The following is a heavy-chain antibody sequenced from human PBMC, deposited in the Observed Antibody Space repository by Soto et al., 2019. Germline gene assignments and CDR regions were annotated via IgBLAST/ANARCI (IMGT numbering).Heavy chain of an antibody. J-gene: IGHJ5*02. CDR1: GFNFISHA. V-gene: IGHV3-23*01. CDR2: ISGSGGST. D-gene: IGHD6-13*01. Sequence: GLLRLRWGASGFNFISHAMSWVRQAPGKGLEWVSAISGSGGSTYYADSVKGRFTISRDNSKNTLYLQMNSLRAEDTAVYYCAKGPYSSSWHNWFHPWGQGTLVTVFS. CDR3: AKGPYSSSWHNWFHP.